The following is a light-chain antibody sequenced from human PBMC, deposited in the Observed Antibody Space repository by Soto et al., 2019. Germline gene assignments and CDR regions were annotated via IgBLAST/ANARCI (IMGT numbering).Light chain of an antibody. CDR2: DVT. V-gene: IGLV2-14*03. CDR3: SSFRDTNTLV. CDR1: SSDIGGYNY. Sequence: QSALTQPASVSGSPGQSITISCTGTSSDIGGYNYVSWYQQHPGKAPKIIIYDVTDRPSGVSSRFSGSKSGNTASLTISGLQAEDEADYYCSSFRDTNTLVFGGGTQLTVL. J-gene: IGLJ2*01.